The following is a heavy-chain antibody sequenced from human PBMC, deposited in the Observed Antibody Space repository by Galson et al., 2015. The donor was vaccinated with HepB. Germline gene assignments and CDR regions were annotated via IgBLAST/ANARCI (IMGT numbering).Heavy chain of an antibody. CDR2: IIPILGIA. J-gene: IGHJ4*02. CDR1: GGTFSSYA. V-gene: IGHV1-69*04. Sequence: SVKVSCKASGGTFSSYAISWVRQAPGQGLEWMGRIIPILGIANYAQKFQGRVTITADKSTSTAYMELSSLRSEDTAVYYCARDSGYNYGGLDYWGQGTLVTVSS. CDR3: ARDSGYNYGGLDY. D-gene: IGHD5-24*01.